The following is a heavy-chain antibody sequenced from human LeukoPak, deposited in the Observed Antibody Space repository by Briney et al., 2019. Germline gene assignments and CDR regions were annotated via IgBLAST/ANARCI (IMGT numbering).Heavy chain of an antibody. CDR3: AKGEFGSVWPN. Sequence: GGSLRLSCAASGFTFSSYSMNWVRQAPGKGLEWVSGISNSGVSRDYADSVKGRFTISRDNSKNTLYLQMNNLRAEDTAVYYCAKGEFGSVWPNWGQGTLVTVSS. CDR2: ISNSGVSR. J-gene: IGHJ4*02. CDR1: GFTFSSYS. D-gene: IGHD6-19*01. V-gene: IGHV3-23*01.